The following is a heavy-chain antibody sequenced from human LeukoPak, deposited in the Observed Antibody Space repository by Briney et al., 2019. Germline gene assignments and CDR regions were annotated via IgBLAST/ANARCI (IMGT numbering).Heavy chain of an antibody. CDR1: GGSISSYY. D-gene: IGHD6-13*01. CDR2: IYYSGST. J-gene: IGHJ6*03. Sequence: SETLSLTCIVSGGSISSYYWSWIRQPPGKGLEWIGYIYYSGSTNYKPSLKSRVTISVATSKNQFFLRLSSVTAADTAVYYCARVRGNSSSWKKRYYYYMDVWGKGTTVTVSS. V-gene: IGHV4-59*01. CDR3: ARVRGNSSSWKKRYYYYMDV.